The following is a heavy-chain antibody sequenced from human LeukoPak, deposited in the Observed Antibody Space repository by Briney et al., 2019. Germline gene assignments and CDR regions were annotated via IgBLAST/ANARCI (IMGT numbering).Heavy chain of an antibody. J-gene: IGHJ5*02. V-gene: IGHV3-23*01. CDR1: GFPHRRYA. CDR3: GKKPDGGPWFHWFDP. Sequence: SGGSLRLSCAASGFPHRRYALSGVRQAREKGLEYGSALSENGADIHYGDSVKGQLTTSTDNSKHTIFRLMNTLGVDDTAICYCGKKPDGGPWFHWFDPWGLGTLVTVYS. D-gene: IGHD3-9*01. CDR2: LSENGADI.